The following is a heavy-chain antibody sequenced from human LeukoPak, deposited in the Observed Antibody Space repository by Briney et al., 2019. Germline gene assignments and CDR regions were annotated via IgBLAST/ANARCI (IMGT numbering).Heavy chain of an antibody. CDR3: ARAPSEIGGYYPEYFRH. CDR1: GFTFSSYW. V-gene: IGHV3-7*01. Sequence: GGSLRLSCAASGFTFSSYWMSWVRQAPGKRLEWVANINQDGSEKYYVDSVKGRFIISRDNARNSLFLQMNILTAEDTGVYYCARAPSEIGGYYPEYFRHWGQGTLVIVSS. CDR2: INQDGSEK. J-gene: IGHJ1*01. D-gene: IGHD3-22*01.